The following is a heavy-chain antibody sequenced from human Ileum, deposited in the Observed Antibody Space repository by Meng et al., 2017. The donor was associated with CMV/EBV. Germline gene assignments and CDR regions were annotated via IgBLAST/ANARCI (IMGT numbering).Heavy chain of an antibody. D-gene: IGHD3-10*01. Sequence: QVDLDDGGPRLVKPSETLSLTCTVSGVSISNYYWTWIRQSAVKGLEFIGRVHFTGGIDYNPSLMSRVTMSVDTSRNQLSLNVKSVTAADTAVYYCARAAARGVPVDYWGQGILVTVSS. CDR1: GVSISNYY. V-gene: IGHV4-4*07. J-gene: IGHJ4*02. CDR2: VHFTGGI. CDR3: ARAAARGVPVDY.